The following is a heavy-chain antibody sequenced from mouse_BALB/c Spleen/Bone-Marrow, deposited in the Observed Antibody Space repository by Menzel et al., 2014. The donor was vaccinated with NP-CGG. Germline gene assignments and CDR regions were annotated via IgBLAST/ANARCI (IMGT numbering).Heavy chain of an antibody. J-gene: IGHJ2*01. CDR1: GYTFTSYW. CDR3: TTLARNYFDY. V-gene: IGHV1-5*01. CDR2: IYPGKSDT. D-gene: IGHD3-1*01. Sequence: DVKLQESGTVLARPGASVKMSCKASGYTFTSYWMHWAKQRPGQGLEWIGTIYPGKSDTTYNQKFEGKAKLTAVTSTSTAYMELSSLTNEDSAVYYCTTLARNYFDYWGQGTTLTVSS.